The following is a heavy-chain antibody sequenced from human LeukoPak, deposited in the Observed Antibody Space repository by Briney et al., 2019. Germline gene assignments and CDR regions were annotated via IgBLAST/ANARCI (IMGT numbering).Heavy chain of an antibody. CDR1: EYTFTGYY. CDR3: VREGNEVLTKDFDS. J-gene: IGHJ4*02. Sequence: GASVKVSCKASEYTFTGYYMHWVRQAPGQGLEWMGYINPHSGGTNSPQKFQGRVTLTTDTSISAAYMELSSLISDDTAMYYCVREGNEVLTKDFDSWGQGTLVTVSS. D-gene: IGHD4-23*01. CDR2: INPHSGGT. V-gene: IGHV1-2*02.